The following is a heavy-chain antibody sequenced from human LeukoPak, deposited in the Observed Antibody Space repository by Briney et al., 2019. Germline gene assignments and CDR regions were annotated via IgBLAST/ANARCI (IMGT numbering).Heavy chain of an antibody. D-gene: IGHD3-10*01. J-gene: IGHJ4*02. V-gene: IGHV3-23*01. CDR1: GFTFSNYA. CDR3: AALPRVRGVLGY. Sequence: GESLKISCAASGFTFSNYAMNWVRQAPGKGLEWVSIISGSGGNTYYTDSVKGRFTISSDNSKNTLYLQMSSLRVDDTAVYYCAALPRVRGVLGYWGQGILVTVSS. CDR2: ISGSGGNT.